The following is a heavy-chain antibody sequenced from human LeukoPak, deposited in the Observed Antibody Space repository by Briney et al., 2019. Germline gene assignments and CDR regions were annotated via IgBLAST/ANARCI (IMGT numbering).Heavy chain of an antibody. CDR2: VHQSGRT. CDR3: ARGTMGDEGGYFQH. D-gene: IGHD3-16*01. CDR1: GYSISSGNY. J-gene: IGHJ1*01. Sequence: SETLSLTCTVSGYSISSGNYWVWIRQPPGKGLEWIGSVHQSGRTYDNPSLKSRVTISVDTSKNQFSLKLTSVTAADTAVYYCARGTMGDEGGYFQHWGQGTLVTVSS. V-gene: IGHV4-38-2*02.